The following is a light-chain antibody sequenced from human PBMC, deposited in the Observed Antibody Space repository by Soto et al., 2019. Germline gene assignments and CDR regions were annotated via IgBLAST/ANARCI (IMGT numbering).Light chain of an antibody. CDR3: SSYTSSDTLV. V-gene: IGLV2-14*01. J-gene: IGLJ1*01. CDR2: EVI. CDR1: SSDVGVYNY. Sequence: QSVLTQPASVSGSPGQSITISCTRTSSDVGVYNYVSWYQQHPGKAPKLMIYEVINRPSGVSNRFSGSKSGNTASLTISGLQAEDEADYYCSSYTSSDTLVFGTGTKLTVL.